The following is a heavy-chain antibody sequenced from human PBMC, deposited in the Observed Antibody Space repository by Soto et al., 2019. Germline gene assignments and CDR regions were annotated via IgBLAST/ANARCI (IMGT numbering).Heavy chain of an antibody. CDR3: ARDPAVGYSSSWYLYYFDY. J-gene: IGHJ4*02. D-gene: IGHD6-13*01. Sequence: QVQLVQSGAEVKKPGASVKVSCKASGYTFTSYGISWVRQAPGQGLEWMGWISAYNGNTNYAQKLQGRVTMTTDTSTSTAYIELRSLRSDDTAVYYCARDPAVGYSSSWYLYYFDYWGQGTLVTVSS. CDR2: ISAYNGNT. V-gene: IGHV1-18*01. CDR1: GYTFTSYG.